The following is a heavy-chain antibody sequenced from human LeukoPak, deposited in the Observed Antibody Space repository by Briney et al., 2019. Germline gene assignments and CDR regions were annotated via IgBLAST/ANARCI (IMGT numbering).Heavy chain of an antibody. V-gene: IGHV4-4*07. CDR3: ARGPVGGTTYNDGDAFDI. CDR1: GGSISSYY. J-gene: IGHJ3*02. CDR2: IYTSGST. D-gene: IGHD1-7*01. Sequence: SETLSLTCTVSGGSISSYYWSWIRQPAGKGLEWIGRIYTSGSTNYNPSLKSRVTISVDTSKNQFSLKLSSVTAADTAVYYCARGPVGGTTYNDGDAFDIWGQGTMVTVSS.